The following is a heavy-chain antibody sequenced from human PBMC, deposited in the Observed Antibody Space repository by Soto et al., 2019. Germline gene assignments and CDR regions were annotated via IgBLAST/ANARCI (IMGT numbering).Heavy chain of an antibody. Sequence: GGSLRLSCAASGFTFSSYAMSWVRQAPGKGLEWVSAISGSGGSTYYADSVKGRFTISRDNSKNTLYLQMNSLRAEDTAVYYCAKDLSLGSGYDYGEGYWGQGTLVTVSS. CDR1: GFTFSSYA. CDR3: AKDLSLGSGYDYGEGY. D-gene: IGHD5-12*01. CDR2: ISGSGGST. J-gene: IGHJ4*02. V-gene: IGHV3-23*01.